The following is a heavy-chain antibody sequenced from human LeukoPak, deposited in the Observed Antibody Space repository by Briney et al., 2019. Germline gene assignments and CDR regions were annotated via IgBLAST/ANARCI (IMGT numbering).Heavy chain of an antibody. Sequence: SETLSLTCAVSGGSISSYYWSWIRQPPGKGLEWIGHIYGSGSTNYNPSLKSRVTLSVDTSKNQFSLKLSSVTAADTAVYYCAREGTSGTHLNWFDPWGQGTLVTVSS. V-gene: IGHV4-59*01. J-gene: IGHJ5*02. CDR2: IYGSGST. D-gene: IGHD1-1*01. CDR1: GGSISSYY. CDR3: AREGTSGTHLNWFDP.